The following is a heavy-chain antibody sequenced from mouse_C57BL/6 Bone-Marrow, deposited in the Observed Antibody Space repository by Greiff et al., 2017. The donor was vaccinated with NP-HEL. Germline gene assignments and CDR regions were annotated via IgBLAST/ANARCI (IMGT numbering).Heavy chain of an antibody. J-gene: IGHJ3*01. CDR2: INPGSGGT. D-gene: IGHD2-4*01. CDR3: ARVGLVFAY. CDR1: GYAFTNYL. Sequence: QVQLKQSGAELVRPGTSVKVSCKASGYAFTNYLIEWVKQRPGQGLEWIGVINPGSGGTNYNEKFKGKATLTADKSSSTAYMQLSSLTSEDSAVYFCARVGLVFAYWGQGTLVTVSA. V-gene: IGHV1-54*01.